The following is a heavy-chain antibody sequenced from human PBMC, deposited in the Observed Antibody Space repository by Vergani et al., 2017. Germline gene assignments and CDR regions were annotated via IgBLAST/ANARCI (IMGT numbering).Heavy chain of an antibody. CDR3: SGGGDYTSRNDFKFYGLGV. CDR2: ISAYSGET. Sequence: QAQLVQSGAEVKKPGASVRVSCKASRYPFSRYGISWVRQAPGQGLEGMGWISAYSGETRYARSLQGRVTMTTDASTNTDYMALRNLISDDTAIYYCSGGGDYTSRNDFKFYGLGVWGQGTTVTVPS. V-gene: IGHV1-18*01. CDR1: RYPFSRYG. D-gene: IGHD3-3*01. J-gene: IGHJ6*02.